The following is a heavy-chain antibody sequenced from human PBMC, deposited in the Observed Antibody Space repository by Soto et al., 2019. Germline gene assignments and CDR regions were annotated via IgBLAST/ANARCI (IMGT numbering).Heavy chain of an antibody. CDR2: IYPSDSYT. Sequence: GESLKISCTGSGYSFSTYWIAWVRQMPGKGLEWMGIIYPSDSYTNYSPSFQGHVTISADKSISTAYLQWSSLKASDTAMYYCARHTRFRFFGVDAPATSNIYYYYGMDVWGQGTTVTVSS. CDR1: GYSFSTYW. J-gene: IGHJ6*02. CDR3: ARHTRFRFFGVDAPATSNIYYYYGMDV. D-gene: IGHD3-3*01. V-gene: IGHV5-51*01.